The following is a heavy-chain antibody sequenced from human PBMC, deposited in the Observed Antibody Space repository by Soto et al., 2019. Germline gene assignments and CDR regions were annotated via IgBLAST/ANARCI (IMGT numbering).Heavy chain of an antibody. J-gene: IGHJ3*02. CDR1: GGTFSSYA. CDR2: IIPIYGTA. Sequence: QVQLVQSGAEVKKPGSSVKVSCKASGGTFSSYAISWVRHAPGQGLEWMGGIIPIYGTANYAQKFQGRVTITADESTRTSYMRLSSLGSEETAVEYGARGAAITIMIVVSPWDACDIWGQGTMVTVSS. D-gene: IGHD3-22*01. CDR3: ARGAAITIMIVVSPWDACDI. V-gene: IGHV1-69*12.